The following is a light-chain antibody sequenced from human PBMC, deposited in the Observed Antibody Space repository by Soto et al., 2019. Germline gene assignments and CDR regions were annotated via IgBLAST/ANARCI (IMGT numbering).Light chain of an antibody. V-gene: IGLV7-43*01. CDR1: TGAVTSGYY. CDR3: LLYYGGARLWV. Sequence: QAVVTQEPSLTVSPGGTVTLTCASSTGAVTSGYYPNWFQQKPGQVPRALIYSTSYKHSWTPARFSGSLLGDKAALTLSGVQPEDEAEYYCLLYYGGARLWVFGGGTKLTVL. CDR2: STS. J-gene: IGLJ3*02.